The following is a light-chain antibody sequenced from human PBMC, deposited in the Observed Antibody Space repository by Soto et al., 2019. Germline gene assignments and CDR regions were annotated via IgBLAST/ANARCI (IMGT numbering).Light chain of an antibody. CDR3: QQYGNAPLA. CDR1: QSVSSY. Sequence: EIVLTQSPATLSLSPGERATLSCRASQSVSSYLAWYQQKPGQAPRLLIYGASSRATDIPDRFSGSVSGTDFTLTISRLEPEDFGVYYCQQYGNAPLAFGGGTKVDI. V-gene: IGKV3-20*01. J-gene: IGKJ4*01. CDR2: GAS.